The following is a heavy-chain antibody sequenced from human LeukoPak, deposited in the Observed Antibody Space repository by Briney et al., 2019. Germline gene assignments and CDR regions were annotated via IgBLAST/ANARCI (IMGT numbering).Heavy chain of an antibody. CDR3: AKNYDSSGYLIDY. V-gene: IGHV3-21*04. CDR2: ISSSSSYI. D-gene: IGHD3-22*01. Sequence: GGSLRLSCAASGFTFSSYSMNWVRQAPGKGLEWVSSISSSSSYIYYADSVEGRFTISRDNSKNTLYLQMNSLRAEDTAVYYCAKNYDSSGYLIDYWGQGTLVTVSS. J-gene: IGHJ4*02. CDR1: GFTFSSYS.